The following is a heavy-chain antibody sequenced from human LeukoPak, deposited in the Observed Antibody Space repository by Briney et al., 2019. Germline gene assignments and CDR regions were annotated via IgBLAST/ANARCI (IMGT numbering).Heavy chain of an antibody. CDR2: INPNGGTT. D-gene: IGHD4-17*01. CDR1: GYSFIVYS. J-gene: IGHJ4*02. Sequence: GASVKVSCKASGYSFIVYSIDWVRQAPGQGLEWVGTINPNGGTTSFAQKFQGRVTLTRDMSTNTVSMELRSLRPEDTAVYFCAREGGTREYNGDTWRHFFDFWGQGTLVTVSA. CDR3: AREGGTREYNGDTWRHFFDF. V-gene: IGHV1-46*01.